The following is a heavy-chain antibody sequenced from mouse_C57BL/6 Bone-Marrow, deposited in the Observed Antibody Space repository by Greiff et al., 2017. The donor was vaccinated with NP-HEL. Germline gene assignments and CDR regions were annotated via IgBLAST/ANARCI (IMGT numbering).Heavy chain of an antibody. J-gene: IGHJ1*03. D-gene: IGHD2-3*01. CDR1: GYTFTDYY. CDR3: SSRLRWLLRYWYFDV. CDR2: INPYNGGT. V-gene: IGHV1-19*01. Sequence: VQLQQSGPVLVKPGASVKMSCKASGYTFTDYYMNWVKQSHGKSLEWIGVINPYNGGTSYNQKFKGKATLTVDKSSSTAYMELNSLTSEDSAVYYCSSRLRWLLRYWYFDVWGTGTTVTVSS.